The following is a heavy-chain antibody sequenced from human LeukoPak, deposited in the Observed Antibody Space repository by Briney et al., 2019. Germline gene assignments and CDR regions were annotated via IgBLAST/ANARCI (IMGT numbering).Heavy chain of an antibody. D-gene: IGHD3-10*01. CDR3: ARAWRSGSGKYYFAY. CDR2: ISSSSSYI. CDR1: GFTFSSYS. J-gene: IGHJ4*02. V-gene: IGHV3-21*01. Sequence: PGGSLRLSCAASGFTFSSYSMNWVRQAPGKGLEWVSSISSSSSYIYYADSVKGRFTISRDNAKNSLYLQMNSLRAEDTAVYYCARAWRSGSGKYYFAYWGQGTLVTVSS.